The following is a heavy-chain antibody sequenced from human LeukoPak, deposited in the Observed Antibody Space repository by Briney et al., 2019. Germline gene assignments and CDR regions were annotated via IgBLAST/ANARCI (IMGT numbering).Heavy chain of an antibody. V-gene: IGHV3-33*01. J-gene: IGHJ3*02. Sequence: GGSLRLSCAASGFTFSSYGMHWVRQAPGKGLEWVAVIWYDGSNKYYADSVKGRFTISRDNSKNTLYLQMNSLRAEDTAVYYCARDRWAGTTPIDIWGQGTMVTVSS. D-gene: IGHD1-1*01. CDR2: IWYDGSNK. CDR3: ARDRWAGTTPIDI. CDR1: GFTFSSYG.